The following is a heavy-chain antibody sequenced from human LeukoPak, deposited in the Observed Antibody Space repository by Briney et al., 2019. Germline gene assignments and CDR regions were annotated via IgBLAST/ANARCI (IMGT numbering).Heavy chain of an antibody. D-gene: IGHD2-15*01. J-gene: IGHJ4*02. V-gene: IGHV1-18*04. Sequence: ASVKVSCETSGYIFTTYHINWVRQAPGQGLEWMGWISAYNGKTNYAQKLQGRVTMTTDTSTSTAYMELRSLRSDDTAMYYCARSVTAFCSGGNCYSGVFDFWGQGTLVTVSS. CDR2: ISAYNGKT. CDR3: ARSVTAFCSGGNCYSGVFDF. CDR1: GYIFTTYH.